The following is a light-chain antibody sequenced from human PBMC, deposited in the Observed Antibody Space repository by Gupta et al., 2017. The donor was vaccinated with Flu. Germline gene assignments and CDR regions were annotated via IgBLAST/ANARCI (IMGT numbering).Light chain of an antibody. V-gene: IGKV3-20*01. J-gene: IGKJ2*01. Sequence: IFGTSRRATGIGARFSASGSGTDFSLTISSREPEDYAVYFCQQYGYQHPRHTFGQGTKLEIK. CDR3: QQYGYQHPRHT. CDR2: GTS.